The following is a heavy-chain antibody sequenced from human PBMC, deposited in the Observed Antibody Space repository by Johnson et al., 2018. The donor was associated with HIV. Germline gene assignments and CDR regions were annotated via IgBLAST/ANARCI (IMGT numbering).Heavy chain of an antibody. J-gene: IGHJ3*02. V-gene: IGHV3-13*01. CDR3: ARNYYDSSGYYYDAFDI. D-gene: IGHD3-22*01. CDR1: GFTFSSYD. Sequence: EVQLVESGGGVVQPGGSLRLSCAASGFTFSSYDMHWVRQATGKGLEWVSAIGTAGDTYYRDSVKGRFTISRDNSKNTLYLQMNSLRAEDTAVYYCARNYYDSSGYYYDAFDIWGQGTMVTVSS. CDR2: IGTAGDT.